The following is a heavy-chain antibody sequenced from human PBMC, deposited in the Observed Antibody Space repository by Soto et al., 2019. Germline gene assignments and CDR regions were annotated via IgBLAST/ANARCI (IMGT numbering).Heavy chain of an antibody. CDR1: GFTFSSYA. J-gene: IGHJ6*03. CDR3: AKAGFGVVTPDPDGYYYYYYMDV. D-gene: IGHD3-3*01. CDR2: ISGSGGST. Sequence: VGSLRLSCAASGFTFSSYAMSWVRQAPGKGLEWVSAISGSGGSTYYADSVKGRFTISRDNSKNTRYLQMNSLKAEDTAVYYCAKAGFGVVTPDPDGYYYYYYMDVWGKGTTVTVSS. V-gene: IGHV3-23*01.